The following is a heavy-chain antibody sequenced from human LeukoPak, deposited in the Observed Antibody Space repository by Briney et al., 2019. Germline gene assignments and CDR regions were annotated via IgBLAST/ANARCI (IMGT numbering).Heavy chain of an antibody. J-gene: IGHJ5*02. V-gene: IGHV3-23*01. CDR1: GFPFSRLA. CDR3: AKDSVLRFLEWSTYNWFDP. D-gene: IGHD3-3*01. Sequence: GGSLRLSCAASGFPFSRLAMTWVRQAPGKGLGWVSAISGSSESTNYADSVKGRFTISRDNSKNTLYLQMNNLGADDTAVYYCAKDSVLRFLEWSTYNWFDPWGQGTLVTVSS. CDR2: ISGSSEST.